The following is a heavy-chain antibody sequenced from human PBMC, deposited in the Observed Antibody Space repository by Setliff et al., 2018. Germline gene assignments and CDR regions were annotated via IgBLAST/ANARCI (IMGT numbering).Heavy chain of an antibody. D-gene: IGHD2-8*01. CDR1: GYTFTSYD. CDR2: MNPNSGNT. V-gene: IGHV1-8*02. J-gene: IGHJ4*02. CDR3: ARTDGTNLGYFDN. Sequence: ASVKVSCKASGYTFTSYDINWVRQATGQGLEWMGWMNPNSGNTGYAQKFQGRVTMTIDTPTSTAYMELRSLRSDDTAVYYCARTDGTNLGYFDNWGQGTLVTVSS.